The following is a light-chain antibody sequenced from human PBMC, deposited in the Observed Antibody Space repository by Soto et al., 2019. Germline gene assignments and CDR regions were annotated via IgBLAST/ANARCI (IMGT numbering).Light chain of an antibody. CDR3: QQYHNTPYT. CDR2: WAS. Sequence: DIVMTQSPDPLAVSLGERATINCKSNRTLFYPSNNKTYLAWYQQKAGQPPKLLIYWASMRESGVPDRFSGSGSGTDFTLTISSLQAEDVAIFYCQQYHNTPYTFGQGTKLEIK. V-gene: IGKV4-1*01. CDR1: RTLFYPSNNKTY. J-gene: IGKJ2*01.